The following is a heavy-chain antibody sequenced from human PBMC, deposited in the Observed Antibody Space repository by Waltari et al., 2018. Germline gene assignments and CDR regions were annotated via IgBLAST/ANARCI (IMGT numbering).Heavy chain of an antibody. J-gene: IGHJ4*02. Sequence: QVQLQQWGAGLLKPSETLSLTCAVYGGSLSGYYWSWIRQPPGKGLEWIGEINHSGSTNYNPSLKSRVTISVDTSKNQFSLKLSSVTAADTAVYYCARGGVVVVAAIDYWGQGTLVTVSS. CDR2: INHSGST. CDR1: GGSLSGYY. CDR3: ARGGVVVVAAIDY. V-gene: IGHV4-34*01. D-gene: IGHD2-15*01.